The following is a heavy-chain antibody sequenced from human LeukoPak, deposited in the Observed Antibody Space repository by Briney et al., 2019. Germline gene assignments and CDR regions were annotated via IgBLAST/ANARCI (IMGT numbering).Heavy chain of an antibody. Sequence: PSETLSLTCAVYGGSFSGYYWSCIRQPPGKGLEWIGEINHSGSTNYNPSLKSRVTISVDTSKNQFSLKLSSVTAADTAVYYCARGYTMIVVAPGYWGQGTLVTVSS. J-gene: IGHJ4*02. CDR1: GGSFSGYY. V-gene: IGHV4-34*01. CDR3: ARGYTMIVVAPGY. CDR2: INHSGST. D-gene: IGHD3-22*01.